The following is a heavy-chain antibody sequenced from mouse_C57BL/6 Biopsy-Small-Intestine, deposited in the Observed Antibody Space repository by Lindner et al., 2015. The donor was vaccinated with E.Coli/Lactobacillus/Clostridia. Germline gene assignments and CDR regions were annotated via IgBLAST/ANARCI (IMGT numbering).Heavy chain of an antibody. CDR1: GYRFTDYY. V-gene: IGHV1-72*04. J-gene: IGHJ3*02. CDR2: INPISGVT. D-gene: IGHD5-1*01. Sequence: SVKVSCKTSGYRFTDYYMRWVRQAPGQGLEWLGRINPISGVTNYAQKFQGRVTMTRDTSMNTAYMDLTGLKSDDSAVYYCAKAPEMSTWGQGTLVTVS. CDR3: AKAPEMST.